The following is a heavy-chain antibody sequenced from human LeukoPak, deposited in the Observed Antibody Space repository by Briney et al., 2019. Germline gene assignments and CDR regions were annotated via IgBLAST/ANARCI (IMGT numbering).Heavy chain of an antibody. V-gene: IGHV5-51*01. CDR1: GDGFDNYW. Sequence: GESLKISCRVSGDGFDNYWIGWVRHMSGEGLQWVAIIHPSSSATHYSPSFQGRVSISADKAITTAYLQWNSLRTSDTAIYFCARRAHWAQLGVDWFDPWGQGTLVTVSS. J-gene: IGHJ5*02. CDR3: ARRAHWAQLGVDWFDP. D-gene: IGHD7-27*01. CDR2: IHPSSSAT.